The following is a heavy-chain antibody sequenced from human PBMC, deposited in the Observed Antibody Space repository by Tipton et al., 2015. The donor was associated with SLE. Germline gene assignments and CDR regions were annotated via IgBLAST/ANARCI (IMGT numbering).Heavy chain of an antibody. CDR3: ARGFDSLDP. D-gene: IGHD3-9*01. J-gene: IGHJ5*02. CDR1: DGSISDYY. Sequence: TLSLTCTVSDGSISDYYWTWIRQPAGEGLEWIGRIYASGSTNYNPSLRSRVAMSVDTSKSHFSLKLTSVTAADTAVYYCARGFDSLDPWGQGTLVTVSP. V-gene: IGHV4-4*07. CDR2: IYASGST.